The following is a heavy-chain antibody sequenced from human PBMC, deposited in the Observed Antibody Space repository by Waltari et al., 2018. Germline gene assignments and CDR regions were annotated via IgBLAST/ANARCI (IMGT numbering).Heavy chain of an antibody. D-gene: IGHD6-19*01. V-gene: IGHV3-53*01. J-gene: IGHJ4*02. CDR1: GFTVSSNY. CDR2: IYSDGRT. CDR3: ARNKGWYGDGYFDY. Sequence: EVQLVESGGGLIQPGGSLRLSCGACGFTVSSNYMSWARRAPGKGLGWVSVIYSDGRTVYADAVKGRFTISRDNLKNTVDLQMSSLRADDTAVYYCARNKGWYGDGYFDYWGQGTLVSVSS.